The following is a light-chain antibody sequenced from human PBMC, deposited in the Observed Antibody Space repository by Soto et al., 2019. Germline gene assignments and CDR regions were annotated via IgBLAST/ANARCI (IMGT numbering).Light chain of an antibody. Sequence: QSALTQPASVSGSPGQSITISCTGTSSDVGAYNYVSWYQQYPGKVPKLLLFEVNNRPSGVSNRFSGSKSVNTASLTTSGLQAEDEADYYCTSYTSTKTVLFGGGTKLTVL. J-gene: IGLJ2*01. CDR1: SSDVGAYNY. V-gene: IGLV2-14*01. CDR3: TSYTSTKTVL. CDR2: EVN.